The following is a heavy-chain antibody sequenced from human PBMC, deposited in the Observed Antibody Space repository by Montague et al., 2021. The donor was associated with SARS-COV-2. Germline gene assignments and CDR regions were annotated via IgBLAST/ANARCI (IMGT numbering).Heavy chain of an antibody. Sequence: SLRLSCAASGFTFGDYCMSWVRQAPANRLEWVSGINWNVGSTGYADSVKGRFTISRDNAKNSLYLQMNSLRAEDTALYYCARDRDCSSTSCSPGLYYYYGMDVWGQGTTVTASS. CDR1: GFTFGDYC. V-gene: IGHV3-20*04. D-gene: IGHD2-2*01. CDR3: ARDRDCSSTSCSPGLYYYYGMDV. J-gene: IGHJ6*02. CDR2: INWNVGST.